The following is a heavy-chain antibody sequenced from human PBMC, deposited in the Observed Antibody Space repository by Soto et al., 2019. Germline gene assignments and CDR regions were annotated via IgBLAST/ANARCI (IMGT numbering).Heavy chain of an antibody. CDR2: INPNSGGT. D-gene: IGHD5-12*01. Sequence: ASVKVSCKASGYTFTGYYMHWVRQAPGQGLEWMGWINPNSGGTNYAQKFQGWVTMTRDTSISTAYMELSRLRSDDTAVYYCARNSGSDSLTYDYWGQGTLVTVS. CDR3: ARNSGSDSLTYDY. J-gene: IGHJ4*02. V-gene: IGHV1-2*04. CDR1: GYTFTGYY.